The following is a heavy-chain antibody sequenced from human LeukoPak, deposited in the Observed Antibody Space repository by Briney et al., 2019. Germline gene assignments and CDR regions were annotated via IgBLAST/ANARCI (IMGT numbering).Heavy chain of an antibody. J-gene: IGHJ4*02. Sequence: GGSLRLSCAASGFTFTNYAMTWVRQAPGKGLEWVSSISGSGSGTYYGDSVKGRVTISRDNSKNTLYLQMNSLRAEDTAVYYCARDYESPDYYDSSGYYYGYWGQGTLVTVSS. CDR1: GFTFTNYA. CDR3: ARDYESPDYYDSSGYYYGY. CDR2: ISGSGSGT. D-gene: IGHD3-22*01. V-gene: IGHV3-23*01.